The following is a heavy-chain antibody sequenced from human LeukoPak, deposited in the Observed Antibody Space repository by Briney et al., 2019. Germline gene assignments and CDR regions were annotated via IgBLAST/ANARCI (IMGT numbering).Heavy chain of an antibody. CDR1: GFTFSSYA. CDR3: AKRGGETSVLRFLEWLLVWFDP. Sequence: PGGSLRLSCAASGFTFSSYAMSWVRQAPGKGLEWVSAISGSGGSTYYADSVKGRFTISRDNSENTLYLQMNSLRAEDTAVYYCAKRGGETSVLRFLEWLLVWFDPWGQGTLVTVSS. V-gene: IGHV3-23*01. J-gene: IGHJ5*02. CDR2: ISGSGGST. D-gene: IGHD3-3*01.